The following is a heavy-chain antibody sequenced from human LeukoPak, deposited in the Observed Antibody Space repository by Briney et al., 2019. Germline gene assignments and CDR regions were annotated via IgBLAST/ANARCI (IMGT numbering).Heavy chain of an antibody. V-gene: IGHV1-18*01. J-gene: IGHJ6*02. D-gene: IGHD3-22*01. CDR3: ARFANAITMIVVVPTDNNYYYGMDV. CDR1: GYTFTSYG. CDR2: ISAYNGNT. Sequence: ASVKVSCKASGYTFTSYGISWVRQAPGQGLEWMGWISAYNGNTNYAQKLQGRVTMTTDTSTSTAYMELRSLGSDDTAVYYCARFANAITMIVVVPTDNNYYYGMDVWGQGTTVTVSS.